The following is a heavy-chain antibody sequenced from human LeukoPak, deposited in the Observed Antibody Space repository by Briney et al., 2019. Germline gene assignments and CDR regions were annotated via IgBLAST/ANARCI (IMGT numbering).Heavy chain of an antibody. D-gene: IGHD3-22*01. Sequence: GGSLRLSCAASGLTFSSYTMNWVRQAPGKGLEWGSSITSSSSHIYYADSVKGRFTISRDNAKNSLFLQMNSLRAEDTAVYYCARLRGYYFDYWGQGTLVTVSS. CDR1: GLTFSSYT. CDR2: ITSSSSHI. CDR3: ARLRGYYFDY. J-gene: IGHJ4*02. V-gene: IGHV3-21*01.